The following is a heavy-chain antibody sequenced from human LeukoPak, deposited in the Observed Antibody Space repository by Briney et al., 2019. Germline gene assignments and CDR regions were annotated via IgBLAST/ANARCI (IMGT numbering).Heavy chain of an antibody. V-gene: IGHV3-53*01. D-gene: IGHD3-22*01. J-gene: IGHJ4*02. CDR3: ARGPYYYDRSGYFDY. CDR2: IYSGGST. CDR1: GFTFSSYA. Sequence: PGGSLRLSCAASGFTFSSYAMSWVRQAPGKGLEWVSVIYSGGSTYYADSVKGRFTISRDNSKNTLYLQMNSLRAEDTAVYYCARGPYYYDRSGYFDYWGQGTLVTVSS.